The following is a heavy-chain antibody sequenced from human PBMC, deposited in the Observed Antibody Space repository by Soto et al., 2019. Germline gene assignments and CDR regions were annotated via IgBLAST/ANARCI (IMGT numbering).Heavy chain of an antibody. CDR2: ISAYNGNT. Sequence: QVQLVQSGAEVKKPGASVKVSCKASGYTFTSYGISWVRQAPGQGLEWMGWISAYNGNTNYAQKLQGRVTMTTDTSTSTAYMELRSLRSDDTAVYYCARDRPLRYSYGSSTYYYYGMDVWGQGTTVTVSS. D-gene: IGHD5-18*01. CDR1: GYTFTSYG. CDR3: ARDRPLRYSYGSSTYYYYGMDV. V-gene: IGHV1-18*01. J-gene: IGHJ6*02.